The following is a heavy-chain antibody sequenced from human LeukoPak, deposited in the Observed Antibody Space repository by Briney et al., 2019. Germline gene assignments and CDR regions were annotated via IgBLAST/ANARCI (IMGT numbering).Heavy chain of an antibody. J-gene: IGHJ6*02. CDR1: GFTFSRYW. CDR2: IKEDGSEK. CDR3: VKDKTAWLFGGEYYHYGMDV. D-gene: IGHD3-22*01. Sequence: PGGSLRLSCGVSGFTFSRYWMSWVRQAPGKGLEWVANIKEDGSEKYYVDSVEGRFTISRDNAKNSLYLQMNSLRAEDTAVYYCVKDKTAWLFGGEYYHYGMDVWGQGTTVIVSS. V-gene: IGHV3-7*01.